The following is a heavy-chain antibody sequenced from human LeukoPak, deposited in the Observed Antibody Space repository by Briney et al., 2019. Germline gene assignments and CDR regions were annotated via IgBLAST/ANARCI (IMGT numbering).Heavy chain of an antibody. V-gene: IGHV3-30-3*01. D-gene: IGHD3-22*01. CDR1: GFTFSSYA. CDR2: ISYDGSNK. J-gene: IGHJ4*02. CDR3: AREKYYYDSSGYCFDY. Sequence: HPGGSLRLSCAASGFTFSSYAMHWVRQAPGKGLEWVAVISYDGSNKYYADSVKGRFTISRDNSKNTLYLQMNSLRAEDTAVYYCAREKYYYDSSGYCFDYWGQGTLVTVSS.